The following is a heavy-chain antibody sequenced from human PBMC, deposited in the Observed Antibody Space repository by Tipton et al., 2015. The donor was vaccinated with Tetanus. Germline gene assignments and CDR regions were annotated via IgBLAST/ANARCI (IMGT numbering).Heavy chain of an antibody. CDR3: ARREGNYNYGWDAFDI. D-gene: IGHD5-18*01. CDR1: GYSFTTYW. CDR2: IYPGDSDT. V-gene: IGHV5-51*03. J-gene: IGHJ3*02. Sequence: QSGPEVKKPGESLKISCKGSGYSFTTYWIGWVRQMPGKGLEWMGIIYPGDSDTRYSPSFRGQVTISADKSISTAYLQWSSLKATDTAMYYCARREGNYNYGWDAFDIWGQGTMVSVSS.